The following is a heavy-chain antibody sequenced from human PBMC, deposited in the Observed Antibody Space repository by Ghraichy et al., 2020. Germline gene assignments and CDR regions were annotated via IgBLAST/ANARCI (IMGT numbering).Heavy chain of an antibody. J-gene: IGHJ4*02. D-gene: IGHD5-12*01. CDR1: GFTFSSYE. V-gene: IGHV3-48*03. CDR2: ISSSGSTI. Sequence: GGSLRLSCAASGFTFSSYEMNWVRQAPGKGLEWVSYISSSGSTIYYADSVKGRFTISRDNAKNSLYLQMNSLRAEDTAVYYCARVRSAEWLPHPEGFDYWGQGTLVTVSS. CDR3: ARVRSAEWLPHPEGFDY.